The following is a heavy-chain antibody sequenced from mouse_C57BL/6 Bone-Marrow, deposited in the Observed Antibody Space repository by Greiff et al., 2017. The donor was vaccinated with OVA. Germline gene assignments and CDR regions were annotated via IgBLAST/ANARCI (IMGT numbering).Heavy chain of an antibody. Sequence: EVQLQESGPGLVKPSQSLSLTCSVTGYSITSGYYWNWIRQFPGNKLEWMGYISYDGSNNYNPSLKNRISITRDTSKNQFFLKLNSVTTEDTATYYCARGGWLLRDYAMDYWGQGTSVTVSS. CDR2: ISYDGSN. V-gene: IGHV3-6*01. CDR1: GYSITSGYY. D-gene: IGHD2-3*01. J-gene: IGHJ4*01. CDR3: ARGGWLLRDYAMDY.